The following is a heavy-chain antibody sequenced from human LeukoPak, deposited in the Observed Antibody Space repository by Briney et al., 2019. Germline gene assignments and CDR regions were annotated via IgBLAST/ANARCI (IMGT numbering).Heavy chain of an antibody. CDR2: IWYDGSNK. Sequence: QPGRPLRLPCAASGFTFSSYGMHWVRQAPGKGLEWVAVIWYDGSNKYYADSVKGRFTISRDNSKNTLYLQMNSLRAEDTAVYYCARDYDYDILTGRVAAFDIWGQGTMVTVSS. V-gene: IGHV3-33*01. CDR3: ARDYDYDILTGRVAAFDI. CDR1: GFTFSSYG. D-gene: IGHD3-9*01. J-gene: IGHJ3*02.